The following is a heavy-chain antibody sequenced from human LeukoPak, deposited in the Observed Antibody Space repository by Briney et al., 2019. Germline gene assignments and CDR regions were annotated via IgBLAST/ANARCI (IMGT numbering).Heavy chain of an antibody. CDR2: IPSDGINK. Sequence: GGSLRLSCAASGFTFSTYGMHWVRQAPGKGLEWVAFIPSDGINKYYADSVKGRFTISRDNSENTLSLQMNSLRAEDTAVHYCAKESGYSYGVYYYYGMDVWGQGTTVTVS. CDR1: GFTFSTYG. CDR3: AKESGYSYGVYYYYGMDV. V-gene: IGHV3-30*02. D-gene: IGHD5-18*01. J-gene: IGHJ6*02.